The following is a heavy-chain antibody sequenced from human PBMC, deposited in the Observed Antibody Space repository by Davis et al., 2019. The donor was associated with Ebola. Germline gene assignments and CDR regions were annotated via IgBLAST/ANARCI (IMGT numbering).Heavy chain of an antibody. V-gene: IGHV3-11*01. CDR1: GFTFSDYY. Sequence: PGGSLRLSCAASGFTFSDYYMSWIRQAPGKGLEWVSYISSSGSTIYYADSVKGRFTISRDNAKNSLYLQMNSLRAEDTAVYYCARDRAIAAAANYYYYGIDVWGQGTTVTVSS. J-gene: IGHJ6*02. CDR2: ISSSGSTI. CDR3: ARDRAIAAAANYYYYGIDV. D-gene: IGHD6-13*01.